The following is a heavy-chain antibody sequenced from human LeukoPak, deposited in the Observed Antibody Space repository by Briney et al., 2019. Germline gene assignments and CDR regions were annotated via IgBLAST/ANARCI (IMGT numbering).Heavy chain of an antibody. V-gene: IGHV3-30*18. J-gene: IGHJ6*02. CDR3: AEEEAAMVKAYYYYYGMDV. CDR1: GFTFSSYG. D-gene: IGHD5-18*01. CDR2: ISYDGSNK. Sequence: GGSLRLSCAASGFTFSSYGMHWVRQAPGKGLEWVAVISYDGSNKYYADSVKGRFTISRDNSKNTLYLQMNSLRAEDTAVYYCAEEEAAMVKAYYYYYGMDVWGQGTTVTVSS.